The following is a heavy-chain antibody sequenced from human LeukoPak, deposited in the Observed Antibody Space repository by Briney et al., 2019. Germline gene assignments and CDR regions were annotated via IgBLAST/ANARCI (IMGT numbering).Heavy chain of an antibody. CDR3: ARDKRYYFDSSGSSFDY. Sequence: GASVKVSCKASGGAFSSYAINWVRRVPGQGLEWMGGIIPIVGVPNNAQKFQGRVTITADKSTSTAYMELSSLRSEDTAVYYCARDKRYYFDSSGSSFDYWGQGTLVTVSS. V-gene: IGHV1-69*17. D-gene: IGHD3-22*01. CDR2: IIPIVGVP. CDR1: GGAFSSYA. J-gene: IGHJ4*02.